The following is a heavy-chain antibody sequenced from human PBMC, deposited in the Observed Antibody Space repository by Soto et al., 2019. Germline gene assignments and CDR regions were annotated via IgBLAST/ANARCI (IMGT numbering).Heavy chain of an antibody. D-gene: IGHD6-19*01. CDR3: ARAGGLGAVAVDY. CDR1: GGSISSGGYS. CDR2: IYHSGST. Sequence: QLQLQESGSGLVKPSQTLSLTCAVSGGSISSGGYSWSWIRQPPGKGLEWIGYIYHSGSTYYNPSLKSRVTISVDRSKTQFSLKLSSVTAADTAVYYCARAGGLGAVAVDYWGQGPLVTVSS. J-gene: IGHJ4*02. V-gene: IGHV4-30-2*01.